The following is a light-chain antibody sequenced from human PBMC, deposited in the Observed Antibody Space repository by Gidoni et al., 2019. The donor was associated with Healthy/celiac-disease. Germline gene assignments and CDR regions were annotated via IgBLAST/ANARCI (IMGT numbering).Light chain of an antibody. CDR2: AAS. V-gene: IGKV1-39*01. CDR3: QQSYSTRPT. J-gene: IGKJ3*01. Sequence: DIQMTQSPSSLSASVGDRVTITCRASQSISSYLNWYQQKPGKAPKLLIYAASSLQSGVPSRFSGSGSGTDFTLTISSLQPEDFATYYCQQSYSTRPTFGPGTKVDIE. CDR1: QSISSY.